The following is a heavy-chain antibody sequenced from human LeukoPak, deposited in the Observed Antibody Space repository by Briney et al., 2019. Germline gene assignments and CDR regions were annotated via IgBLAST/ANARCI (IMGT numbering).Heavy chain of an antibody. V-gene: IGHV1-3*01. J-gene: IGHJ6*02. Sequence: ASVTVSCTGSGYTFTNYAVHWVRQAPGQRLEWLGWINPGNGDTKYSQNFQGRVTVTSDTSAATAYVELNSLTSEDTAVYYCARERWHCRVNCYSVYYYALDVWGRGTTVTVSS. CDR1: GYTFTNYA. CDR3: ARERWHCRVNCYSVYYYALDV. CDR2: INPGNGDT. D-gene: IGHD3-10*02.